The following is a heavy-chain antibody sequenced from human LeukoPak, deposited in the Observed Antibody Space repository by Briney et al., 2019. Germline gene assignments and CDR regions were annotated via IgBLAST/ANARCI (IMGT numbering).Heavy chain of an antibody. V-gene: IGHV1-2*06. CDR3: ARDRITMVRGGGKIFDY. Sequence: ASVKVSCKASGYTFTGYYMHWVRQAPGQALEWMVRINPNSGGTNYAQKFQGRVTMTGDTSISTAYMELSRLRSDDTAVYCCARDRITMVRGGGKIFDYWGQGTLVTVSS. D-gene: IGHD3-10*01. J-gene: IGHJ4*02. CDR1: GYTFTGYY. CDR2: INPNSGGT.